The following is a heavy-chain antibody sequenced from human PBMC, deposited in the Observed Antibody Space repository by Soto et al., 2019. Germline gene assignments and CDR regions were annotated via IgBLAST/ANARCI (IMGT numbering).Heavy chain of an antibody. V-gene: IGHV3-23*01. J-gene: IGHJ4*02. CDR3: SKDTYYFDSSGYYRPYFDS. CDR2: ISGSGGGT. CDR1: GFTFSSYA. Sequence: PGGALTLSCAAAGFTFSSYAMSWVRQAPGKGLEWVSTISGSGGGTYYADSEKGGFTISRNNTENTLFLHMNSLRVEDTAVYYCSKDTYYFDSSGYYRPYFDSWGQGTLVTVSS. D-gene: IGHD3-22*01.